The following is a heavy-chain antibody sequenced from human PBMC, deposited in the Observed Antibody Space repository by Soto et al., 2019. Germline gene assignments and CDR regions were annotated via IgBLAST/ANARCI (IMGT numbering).Heavy chain of an antibody. D-gene: IGHD2-15*01. CDR1: GFTFRDYE. Sequence: HPGGSLRLSCAASGFTFRDYEMNWVRQAPGKGLEWVSYITSGGRSIYYADSVKGRFIISRDNAENSLYLQMNSLRPEDTAVYYCVRRMASPDQWGQGTLVTVSS. V-gene: IGHV3-48*03. CDR2: ITSGGRSI. CDR3: VRRMASPDQ. J-gene: IGHJ4*02.